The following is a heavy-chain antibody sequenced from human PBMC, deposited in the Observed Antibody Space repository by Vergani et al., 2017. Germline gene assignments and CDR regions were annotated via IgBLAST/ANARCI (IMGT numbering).Heavy chain of an antibody. Sequence: QVQLVESGGGVVQPGRSLRLSCAASGFTFSSYGMHWVRQAPGKGLEWVAVIWYDGSNKYYADSVKGRFTISRDNSKNTLYLQMNSLRAEDTAVYYCASSLRRQQLDQTNFDYWGQGTLVTVSS. J-gene: IGHJ4*02. D-gene: IGHD6-13*01. V-gene: IGHV3-33*01. CDR1: GFTFSSYG. CDR2: IWYDGSNK. CDR3: ASSLRRQQLDQTNFDY.